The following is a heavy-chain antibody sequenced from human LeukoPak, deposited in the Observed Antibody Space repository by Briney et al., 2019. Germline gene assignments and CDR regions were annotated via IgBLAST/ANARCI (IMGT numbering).Heavy chain of an antibody. J-gene: IGHJ6*03. V-gene: IGHV4-4*07. D-gene: IGHD2-2*01. Sequence: SETLSLTCTVSGGSISSYYWSWIRQPAGKGLEWIGRIYTSGSTNYNPSLKSRVTMSVDTSKNQFSLKLSSVTAADTAVYYCARESIVVAPPDYYYYYYMDVWGKGTTVTVSS. CDR1: GGSISSYY. CDR2: IYTSGST. CDR3: ARESIVVAPPDYYYYYYMDV.